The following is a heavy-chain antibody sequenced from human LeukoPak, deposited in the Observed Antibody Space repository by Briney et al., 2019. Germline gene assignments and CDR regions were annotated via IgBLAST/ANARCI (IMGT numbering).Heavy chain of an antibody. J-gene: IGHJ6*04. CDR1: GFTFSSYS. Sequence: GGSLRLSCAASGFTFSSYSMNWVRQAPGKGLEWVSSISSSSSYIYYADSVKGRFTISRDNAKNPLYLQMNSLRAEDTAVYYCARGAMVRGAPLYYYYYGMDVWGKGTTVTVSS. D-gene: IGHD3-10*01. CDR2: ISSSSSYI. CDR3: ARGAMVRGAPLYYYYYGMDV. V-gene: IGHV3-21*01.